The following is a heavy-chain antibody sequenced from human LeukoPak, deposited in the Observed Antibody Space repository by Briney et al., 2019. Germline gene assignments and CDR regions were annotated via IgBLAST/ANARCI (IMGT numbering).Heavy chain of an antibody. CDR3: AREPTGSSGYPEDFDY. Sequence: SQTLSLTCTVSGGSISSGSYYWSWIRQPAGKGLEWIGRIYYSGSTYYNPSLKSRVTISVDTSKNQFSLKLSSVTAADTAVYYCAREPTGSSGYPEDFDYXXXGXLXTVSS. V-gene: IGHV4-61*02. CDR2: IYYSGST. J-gene: IGHJ4*02. D-gene: IGHD3-22*01. CDR1: GGSISSGSYY.